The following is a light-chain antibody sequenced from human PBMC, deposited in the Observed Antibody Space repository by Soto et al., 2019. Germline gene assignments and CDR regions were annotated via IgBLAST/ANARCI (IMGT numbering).Light chain of an antibody. J-gene: IGKJ4*01. CDR1: QSVSTSY. Sequence: EIVLTQSPATLSLSPGERATLSCRASQSVSTSYLAWYQQKPGQAPRLLIYGASSRATGIPDRFSGSGSGTDFTLTISRLEPEDFAVYYCQQYGSSPVTFGGGTMVDIK. CDR3: QQYGSSPVT. V-gene: IGKV3-20*01. CDR2: GAS.